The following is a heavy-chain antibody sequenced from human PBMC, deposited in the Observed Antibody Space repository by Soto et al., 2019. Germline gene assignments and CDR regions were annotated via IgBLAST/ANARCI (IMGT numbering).Heavy chain of an antibody. CDR3: ARGSQWFAVTTD. CDR2: MNPNSGDT. J-gene: IGHJ4*02. Sequence: QVQLVQSGAEVKKPGASVKVSCKASGYTFTSYDINWVRQATGQGLEWMGWMNPNSGDTGYAQKFQGRVTMTRNTSISTAYMELCSLRSEDTAVYYCARGSQWFAVTTDWGQGTLVTVSS. CDR1: GYTFTSYD. V-gene: IGHV1-8*01. D-gene: IGHD4-17*01.